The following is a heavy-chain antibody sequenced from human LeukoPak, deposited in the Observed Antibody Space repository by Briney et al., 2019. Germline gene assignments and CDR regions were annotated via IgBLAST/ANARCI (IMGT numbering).Heavy chain of an antibody. CDR3: ARHYYSYYYYYYTDV. Sequence: SETLSLTCTVSGGSISSYYWSWIRQPAGKGLEWIGRIYTSGSTNYNPSLKSRVTMSVDTSKNQFSLKLSSVTAADTAVYYCARHYYSYYYYYYTDVWGKGTTVTVSS. CDR1: GGSISSYY. CDR2: IYTSGST. J-gene: IGHJ6*03. D-gene: IGHD1-26*01. V-gene: IGHV4-4*07.